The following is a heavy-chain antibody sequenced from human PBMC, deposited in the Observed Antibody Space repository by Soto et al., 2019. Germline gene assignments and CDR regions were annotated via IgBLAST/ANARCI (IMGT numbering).Heavy chain of an antibody. V-gene: IGHV4-30-4*01. CDR1: GGSISSGDYY. D-gene: IGHD3-22*01. CDR2: IYYSGST. CDR3: ARERYYDSSGYYGY. J-gene: IGHJ4*02. Sequence: SETLSLTCTVSGGSISSGDYYWSWIRQPPGKGLEWIGYIYYSGSTYYNPSLKNRVTISVDTSKNQFSLKLSSVAAADTAVYYCARERYYDSSGYYGYWGQGTLVTVSS.